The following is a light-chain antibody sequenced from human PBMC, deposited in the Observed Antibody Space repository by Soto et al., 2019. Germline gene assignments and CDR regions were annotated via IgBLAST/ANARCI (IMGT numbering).Light chain of an antibody. V-gene: IGLV1-40*01. CDR1: SSKLGAGYD. J-gene: IGLJ1*01. CDR3: QSYDSSLITYV. CDR2: GNT. Sequence: QSALTQPPSVSGAPGQRVTISCTGSSSKLGAGYDVHWYQRLPGTAPKVLIYGNTNRPSGVPDRFSGSKSDTSASLAITGLQAEDEADYYCQSYDSSLITYVFGTGTKVTVL.